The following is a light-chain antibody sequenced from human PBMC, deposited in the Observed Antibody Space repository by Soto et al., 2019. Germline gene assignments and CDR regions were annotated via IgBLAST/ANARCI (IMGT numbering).Light chain of an antibody. CDR1: QSISNY. J-gene: IGKJ5*01. Sequence: DIQMTQAPSSLSASVGDRVTITCRASQSISNYLNWYQQKPGKAPKLLIYAASSLQGGVPSRFSGSGSGTDFTLTISSLQPEDFATYYWQQSDSTPITFGQGTLLEMK. CDR2: AAS. CDR3: QQSDSTPIT. V-gene: IGKV1-39*01.